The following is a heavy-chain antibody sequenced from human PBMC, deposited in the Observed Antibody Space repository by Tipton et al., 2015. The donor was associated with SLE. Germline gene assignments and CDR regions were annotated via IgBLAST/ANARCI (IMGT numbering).Heavy chain of an antibody. D-gene: IGHD3-22*01. CDR3: AKSGDSSSVRADY. Sequence: SLRLSCVASGFTFSSYWMHWVRQTPGKGLVWVSRTKGDGTTTFYADSVKGRFTVSRDNAKNALYLQMNSLRTEDTAVYYCAKSGDSSSVRADYWGQGTLVTVSS. V-gene: IGHV3-74*01. CDR1: GFTFSSYW. CDR2: TKGDGTTT. J-gene: IGHJ4*02.